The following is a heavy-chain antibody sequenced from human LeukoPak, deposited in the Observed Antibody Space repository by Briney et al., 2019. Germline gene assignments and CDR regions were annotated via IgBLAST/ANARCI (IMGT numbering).Heavy chain of an antibody. CDR2: INPGNGDT. J-gene: IGHJ4*02. D-gene: IGHD3-22*01. CDR3: ARGTHPEYYYVSSGYRGFDY. CDR1: GYTFTNYA. Sequence: GASVKVSCKGSGYTFTNYAVHWVRQAPGQRLEWLGWINPGNGDTKYSQNFQGRVTVTSDTSAATAYVELNSLTSEDTAVYYCARGTHPEYYYVSSGYRGFDYWGQGTLVTVSS. V-gene: IGHV1-3*01.